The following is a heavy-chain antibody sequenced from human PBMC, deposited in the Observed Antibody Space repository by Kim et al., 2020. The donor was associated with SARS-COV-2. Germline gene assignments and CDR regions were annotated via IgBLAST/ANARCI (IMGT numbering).Heavy chain of an antibody. J-gene: IGHJ4*02. Sequence: SETLSLTCTVSGGSISSGDYYWSWIRQPPGKGLEWIGYIYYSGSTYYNPSLKSRVTISVDTSKNQFSLKLSSVTAADTAVYYCARSGITMVRGVISYYFDYWGQGTLVTVSS. CDR2: IYYSGST. V-gene: IGHV4-30-4*01. D-gene: IGHD3-10*01. CDR1: GGSISSGDYY. CDR3: ARSGITMVRGVISYYFDY.